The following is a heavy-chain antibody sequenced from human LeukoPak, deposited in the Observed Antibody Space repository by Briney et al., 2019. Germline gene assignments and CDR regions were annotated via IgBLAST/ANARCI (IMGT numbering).Heavy chain of an antibody. CDR2: IYYSGST. CDR3: ARVYYSSSYDYWYFDL. D-gene: IGHD6-13*01. CDR1: GGSLSNYY. V-gene: IGHV4-59*01. J-gene: IGHJ2*01. Sequence: SETLSLTCTVSGGSLSNYYWSWIRQPPGKGLEWIGYIYYSGSTNYNPSLKSRVTISVDTSKNQFSLKLSSVTAADTAVYYCARVYYSSSYDYWYFDLWGRGTLVTVSS.